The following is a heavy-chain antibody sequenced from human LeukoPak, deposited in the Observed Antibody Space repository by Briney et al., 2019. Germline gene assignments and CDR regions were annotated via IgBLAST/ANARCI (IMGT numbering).Heavy chain of an antibody. D-gene: IGHD3-22*01. CDR1: GFTFSRYA. CDR3: ARNVGSGYYYYFDY. Sequence: GGSPRLSCAASGFTFSRYAMNWVRQAPGKGLEWVSTINGGGGDTYYADSVKGRFTISRDNSKNTLYLQMNSLRAEDTALYYCARNVGSGYYYYFDYWGQGTLVTVSS. J-gene: IGHJ4*02. V-gene: IGHV3-23*01. CDR2: INGGGGDT.